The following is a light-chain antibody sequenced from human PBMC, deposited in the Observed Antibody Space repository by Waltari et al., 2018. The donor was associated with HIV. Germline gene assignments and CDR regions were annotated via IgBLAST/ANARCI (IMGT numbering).Light chain of an antibody. CDR3: QQYNYWPPYT. Sequence: EIVMTQSPATLPVSPGARSTLSCRASQTVFGNLAWYQQKPGQAPRVLVYGASARAAGVPARFTGSGSGTEFTLTISTMQSEDVAVYYCQQYNYWPPYTFGQGTKLEIK. CDR2: GAS. CDR1: QTVFGN. J-gene: IGKJ2*01. V-gene: IGKV3-15*01.